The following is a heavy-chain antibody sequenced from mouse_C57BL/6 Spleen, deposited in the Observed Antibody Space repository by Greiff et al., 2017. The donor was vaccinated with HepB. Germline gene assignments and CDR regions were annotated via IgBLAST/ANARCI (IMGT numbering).Heavy chain of an antibody. J-gene: IGHJ3*01. CDR2: INPNNGGT. V-gene: IGHV1-26*01. CDR3: ARRGLVPWFAY. D-gene: IGHD6-1*01. Sequence: EVQLQQSGPELVKPGASVKISCKASGYTFTDYYMNWVKQSHGKSLEWIGDINPNNGGTSYNQKFKGKATLTVDKSSSTAYMELRSLTAEDSAVYYCARRGLVPWFAYWGQGTLVTVSA. CDR1: GYTFTDYY.